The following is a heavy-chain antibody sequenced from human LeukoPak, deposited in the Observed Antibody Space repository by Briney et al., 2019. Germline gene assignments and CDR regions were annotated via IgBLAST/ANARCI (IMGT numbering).Heavy chain of an antibody. J-gene: IGHJ4*02. CDR1: GFTFSSYV. CDR3: AKHHIGKTFDY. D-gene: IGHD2-21*01. Sequence: PGGSLRLSCAASGFTFSSYVMNWVRQAPGKGLEWVSGISGGGGSTYYADSVKGRFTISRDNSKNTLYLQMNSLRAEDTAMYYCAKHHIGKTFDYWGQGTLVTVSS. V-gene: IGHV3-23*01. CDR2: ISGGGGST.